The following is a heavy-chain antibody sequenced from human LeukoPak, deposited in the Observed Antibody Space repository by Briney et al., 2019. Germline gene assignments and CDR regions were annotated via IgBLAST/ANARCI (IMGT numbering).Heavy chain of an antibody. V-gene: IGHV4-59*01. CDR1: GGSMSSDY. Sequence: SETLSLTCTVSGGSMSSDYYCWVRQSPGMGLEWIGYFKYDGSTGYNPSLKSRATISMDRSKNQFSLKVNFVTAADTAVYYCATVVDESDVDNWGQGTLVTVSS. CDR2: FKYDGST. D-gene: IGHD2-21*02. CDR3: ATVVDESDVDN. J-gene: IGHJ4*02.